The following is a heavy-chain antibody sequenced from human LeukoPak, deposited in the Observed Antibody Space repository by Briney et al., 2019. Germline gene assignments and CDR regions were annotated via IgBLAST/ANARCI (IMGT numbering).Heavy chain of an antibody. V-gene: IGHV4-38-2*02. J-gene: IGHJ4*02. CDR3: ARVCSSTNFYDD. CDR1: GYSMSSGCY. CDR2: IYRSGST. D-gene: IGHD2-2*01. Sequence: SETLSLTCTVSGYSMSSGCYWGWIRRPPGKGLEWIGSIYRSGSTYYNPSLKSRVTISVDTSKNQFSLKLTSVTAADTAVYYCARVCSSTNFYDDWGQGTLVTVSS.